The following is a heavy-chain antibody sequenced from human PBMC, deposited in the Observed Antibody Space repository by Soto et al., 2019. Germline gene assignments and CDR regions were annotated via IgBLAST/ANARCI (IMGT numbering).Heavy chain of an antibody. Sequence: GPGPGWPSETLSLTCTVSGGSISGYYWSWIRQPAGKGLEWIGRLYTMGSTNYNPSLQSRVTMSVDTSKNEFSLKVSSVTAADTAVYFCARVRDYGLGTNRHYYGMDVWGQGTTVTVSS. CDR2: LYTMGST. D-gene: IGHD3-10*01. CDR1: GGSISGYY. V-gene: IGHV4-4*07. CDR3: ARVRDYGLGTNRHYYGMDV. J-gene: IGHJ6*02.